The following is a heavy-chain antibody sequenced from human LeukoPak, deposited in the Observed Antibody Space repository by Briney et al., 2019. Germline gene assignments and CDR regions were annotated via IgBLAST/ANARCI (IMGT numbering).Heavy chain of an antibody. V-gene: IGHV1-69*04. D-gene: IGHD5-24*01. CDR1: GYTFTSYG. CDR3: ARDHRVATIPRGHDY. J-gene: IGHJ4*02. Sequence: ASVKVSCKASGYTFTSYGISWVRQAPGQGLEWMGRIIPILGIANYAQKFQGRVTITADKSTSTAYMELSSLRSEDTAVYYCARDHRVATIPRGHDYWGQGTLVTVSS. CDR2: IIPILGIA.